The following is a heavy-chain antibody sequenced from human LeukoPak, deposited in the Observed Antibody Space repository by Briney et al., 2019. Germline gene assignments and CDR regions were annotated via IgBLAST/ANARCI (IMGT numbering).Heavy chain of an antibody. V-gene: IGHV4-30-2*01. CDR2: IYHSGST. CDR1: GDSISSGGYY. D-gene: IGHD3-22*01. CDR3: ARVSPSPYYYDSSADAFDI. Sequence: SETLSLTCTVSGDSISSGGYYWRWIRQPPGKGLEWIGYIYHSGSTYYNPSLKSRVTISVDRSKNQFSLKLSSVTAADTAVYYCARVSPSPYYYDSSADAFDIWGQGTMVTVSS. J-gene: IGHJ3*02.